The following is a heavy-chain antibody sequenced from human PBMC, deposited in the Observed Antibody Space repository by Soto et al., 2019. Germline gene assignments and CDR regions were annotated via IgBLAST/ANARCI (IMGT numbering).Heavy chain of an antibody. Sequence: GESLKISCNGSGYSFTIYWISWVRQMPGKGLEWMGRIDPSDSYTNYSPSFQGHVTISADKSISTAYLQWSSLKASDTAMYYCARLGSSSVSRYYYGMDVWGQGTTVTVSS. CDR3: ARLGSSSVSRYYYGMDV. CDR2: IDPSDSYT. V-gene: IGHV5-10-1*01. D-gene: IGHD6-6*01. J-gene: IGHJ6*02. CDR1: GYSFTIYW.